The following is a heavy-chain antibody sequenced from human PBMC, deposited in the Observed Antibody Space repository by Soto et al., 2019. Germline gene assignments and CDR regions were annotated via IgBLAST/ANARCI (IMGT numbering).Heavy chain of an antibody. D-gene: IGHD3-10*01. CDR2: IKQDGSEI. V-gene: IGHV3-7*01. Sequence: EVQLVESGGGLVQPGESLRLSCAASGFTLSSYWMSWVRQAPGKGLEWVANIKQDGSEIFYVDSVKGRFTISRDNAKNSLFLQLNRLRAEDTAVYYCAGSTMVRGVIIHDWGQGTLVTVSS. CDR3: AGSTMVRGVIIHD. CDR1: GFTLSSYW. J-gene: IGHJ4*02.